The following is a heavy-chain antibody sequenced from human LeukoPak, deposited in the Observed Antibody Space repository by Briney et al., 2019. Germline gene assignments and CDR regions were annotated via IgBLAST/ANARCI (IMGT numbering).Heavy chain of an antibody. Sequence: KASETLSLTCTVSGGSISSYYWSWIRQPPGKGLEWIGYIYYSGSTNYNPSLKSRVTISVDTSKNQFSLKLSSVTAADTAVYYCARAGGYENYFDSWGQGTLVTVSS. D-gene: IGHD1-1*01. CDR1: GGSISSYY. V-gene: IGHV4-59*01. J-gene: IGHJ4*02. CDR3: ARAGGYENYFDS. CDR2: IYYSGST.